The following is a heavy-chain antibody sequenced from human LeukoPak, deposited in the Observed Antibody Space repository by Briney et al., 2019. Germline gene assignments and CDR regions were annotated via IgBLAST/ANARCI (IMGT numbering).Heavy chain of an antibody. CDR1: GYTFTGYY. V-gene: IGHV1-46*01. CDR3: ARDLAYCGGDCSPDAFDI. Sequence: ASVKVSCKASGYTFTGYYMHWVRQAPGQGLEWMGIINPSGGSTSYAQKFQGRVTMTRDTSTSTVYMELSSLRSEDTAAYYCARDLAYCGGDCSPDAFDIWGQGTMVTVSS. J-gene: IGHJ3*02. CDR2: INPSGGST. D-gene: IGHD2-21*02.